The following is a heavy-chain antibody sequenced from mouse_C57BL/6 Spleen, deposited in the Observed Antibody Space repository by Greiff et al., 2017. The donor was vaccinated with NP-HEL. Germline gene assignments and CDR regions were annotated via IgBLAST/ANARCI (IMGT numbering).Heavy chain of an antibody. Sequence: QVQLQQPGAELVMPGASVKLSCKASGYTFTSYWMHWVKQRPGQGLEWIGEIDPSDSYTNYNQQFKGKSTVTVDKSSSTAYMQLSSLTSEDSAVYYCARGDYGNYVAYWGQGTLVTVSA. D-gene: IGHD2-1*01. CDR2: IDPSDSYT. V-gene: IGHV1-69*01. J-gene: IGHJ3*01. CDR1: GYTFTSYW. CDR3: ARGDYGNYVAY.